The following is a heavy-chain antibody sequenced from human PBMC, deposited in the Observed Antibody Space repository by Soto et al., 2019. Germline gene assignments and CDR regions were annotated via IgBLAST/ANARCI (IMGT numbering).Heavy chain of an antibody. CDR1: GFTFSSYA. Sequence: EVQLLESGGGLVQPGGSLRLSCAASGFTFSSYAMSSVRQAPGKGLEWVSAISGSGGSTYYADSVKGRFTISRDNSKNTLYLQMNSLRAEDTAVYYCAKRSGQQRAAFGYWGQGTLVTVSS. J-gene: IGHJ4*02. V-gene: IGHV3-23*01. CDR3: AKRSGQQRAAFGY. CDR2: ISGSGGST. D-gene: IGHD6-13*01.